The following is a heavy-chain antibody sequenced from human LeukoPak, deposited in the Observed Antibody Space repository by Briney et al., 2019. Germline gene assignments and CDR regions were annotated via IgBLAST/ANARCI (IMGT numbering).Heavy chain of an antibody. Sequence: PSXTLSLTCTVSGGSISSYYWSWVRQPPGKGLEWIGYIYYSGSTNYNPSLKSRVTISVETSKKQLSLKLSSVTAADTAVYYCARGGLDDAFDIWGQGTMVTVSS. CDR2: IYYSGST. CDR3: ARGGLDDAFDI. CDR1: GGSISSYY. J-gene: IGHJ3*02. D-gene: IGHD6-19*01. V-gene: IGHV4-59*01.